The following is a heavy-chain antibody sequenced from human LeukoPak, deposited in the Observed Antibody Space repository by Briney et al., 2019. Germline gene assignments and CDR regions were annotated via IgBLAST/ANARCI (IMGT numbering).Heavy chain of an antibody. CDR1: GGSISSGSYY. Sequence: SQTLSLTCTVSGGSISSGSYYWGWIRQPPGKGLEWIGSIYHSGSSYYNPSLKSRVTISVDTSKNQFSLKLSSVTAADTAVYYCARQACSGGSCIDYWGQGTLVTVSS. CDR2: IYHSGSS. J-gene: IGHJ4*02. D-gene: IGHD2-15*01. V-gene: IGHV4-39*01. CDR3: ARQACSGGSCIDY.